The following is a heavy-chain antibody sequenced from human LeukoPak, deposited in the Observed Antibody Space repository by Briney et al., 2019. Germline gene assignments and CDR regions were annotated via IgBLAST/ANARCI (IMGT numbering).Heavy chain of an antibody. V-gene: IGHV3-30*03. CDR2: ISYDGSNK. CDR1: GFTFSSYG. J-gene: IGHJ5*02. CDR3: ARGLTDR. Sequence: PGRSLRLSCAASGFTFSSYGVHWVRQTPGKGLEWVAVISYDGSNKYYADSVKGRFTISRDNAKNALYLQMNSLRAEDTAVYYCARGLTDRWGQGTLVTVSS.